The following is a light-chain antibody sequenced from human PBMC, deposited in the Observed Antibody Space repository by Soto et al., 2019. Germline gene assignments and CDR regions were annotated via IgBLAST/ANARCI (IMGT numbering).Light chain of an antibody. J-gene: IGLJ2*01. CDR1: SSDVGGYNF. V-gene: IGLV2-8*01. CDR2: EVN. Sequence: QSALTQPPSASGSPGQSVTVSCTGTSSDVGGYNFVSWYQQHPGKVPKLILYEVNKRPSGVPDRFSGSKSGNTASLTVSGLQAEDEADYYCSSYSNINTLLFGGGTKLTVL. CDR3: SSYSNINTLL.